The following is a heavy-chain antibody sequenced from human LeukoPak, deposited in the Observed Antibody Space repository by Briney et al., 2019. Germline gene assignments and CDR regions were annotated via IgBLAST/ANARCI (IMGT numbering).Heavy chain of an antibody. D-gene: IGHD2-15*01. J-gene: IGHJ5*02. CDR3: ATGYCSGGSCYRSSRWFDP. Sequence: PSETLSLTCAAYGWSFSGYYWSWIRQPPGKGLEWIGEINHSGSPNYNPSLKSRVTISVDTSKNQFSLKLSSVTAADTAVYYCATGYCSGGSCYRSSRWFDPWGQGTLVTVSS. V-gene: IGHV4-34*01. CDR1: GWSFSGYY. CDR2: INHSGSP.